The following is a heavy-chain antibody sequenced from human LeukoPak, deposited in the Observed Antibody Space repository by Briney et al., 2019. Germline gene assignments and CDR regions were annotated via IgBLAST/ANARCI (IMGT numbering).Heavy chain of an antibody. V-gene: IGHV4-34*01. CDR1: GGPFSGYY. J-gene: IGHJ4*02. Sequence: SETLSLTCAVYGGPFSGYYWRWIRQPPGKGLEWIGEINHSGSTNYNPALKSRITISVDTSNNQFSLKLSSVTAADTAVYYCTKRGVVPADMIRGYYFDYWGQGTLVTVSS. CDR2: INHSGST. CDR3: TKRGVVPADMIRGYYFDY. D-gene: IGHD2-2*01.